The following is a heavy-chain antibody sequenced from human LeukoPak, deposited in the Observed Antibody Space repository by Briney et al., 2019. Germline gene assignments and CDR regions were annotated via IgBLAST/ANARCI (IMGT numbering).Heavy chain of an antibody. J-gene: IGHJ3*02. V-gene: IGHV4-34*01. CDR3: ARGTWIQMRFAFDI. D-gene: IGHD5-18*01. CDR2: INHSGST. Sequence: SETLSLTCAVYGGSFSGYYWSWIRQPPGKGLEWIGEINHSGSTNYNPSLKSRVTISVDTSKNQFSLKLSSVTAADTAVYYCARGTWIQMRFAFDIWGQGTMVTVSS. CDR1: GGSFSGYY.